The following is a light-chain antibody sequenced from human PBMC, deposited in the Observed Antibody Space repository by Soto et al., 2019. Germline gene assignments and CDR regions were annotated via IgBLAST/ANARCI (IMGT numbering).Light chain of an antibody. Sequence: DIQMTQSPSTLSASVGDRVTITCRASQSISSRLAWYQQKPGKAPKLLIYDASSLESGVPSRFSGSGSGTEFTLTISSLQPDDFATYYCQQYNSYSITFGQGTRQEIK. J-gene: IGKJ5*01. CDR1: QSISSR. CDR3: QQYNSYSIT. V-gene: IGKV1-5*01. CDR2: DAS.